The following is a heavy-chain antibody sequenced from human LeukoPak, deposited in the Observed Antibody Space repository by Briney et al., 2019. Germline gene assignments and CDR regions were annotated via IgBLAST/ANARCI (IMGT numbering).Heavy chain of an antibody. V-gene: IGHV3-20*04. Sequence: TGGSLRLSCAAAGFSLDDFGMSWDRQAPGKVLEWVSGRNGGSTGYADSVKGRFTISRDNAKNSLYLQMNSLRAEDSALYYCARAPHIVVLVANANLYYWGQGTLVTVSS. J-gene: IGHJ4*02. CDR1: GFSLDDFG. CDR3: ARAPHIVVLVANANLYY. D-gene: IGHD2-15*01. CDR2: RNGGST.